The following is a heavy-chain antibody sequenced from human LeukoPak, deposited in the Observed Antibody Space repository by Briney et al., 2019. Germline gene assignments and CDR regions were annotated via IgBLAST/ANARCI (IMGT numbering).Heavy chain of an antibody. CDR1: GFTFSSYA. V-gene: IGHV3-23*01. Sequence: PGGSLRLSYAASGFTFSSYAMGWVRQAPGKGLEWVSAITASGDNTYYADSVKGRFTISRDNSKNTLYLQMNSLRAEDTAVYYCAKGNGYTYGRYYFDYWGQGTLVTVSS. J-gene: IGHJ4*02. D-gene: IGHD5-18*01. CDR3: AKGNGYTYGRYYFDY. CDR2: ITASGDNT.